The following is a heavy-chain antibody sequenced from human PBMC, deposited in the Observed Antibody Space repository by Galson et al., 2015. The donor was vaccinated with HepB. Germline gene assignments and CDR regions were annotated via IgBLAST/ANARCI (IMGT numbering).Heavy chain of an antibody. V-gene: IGHV6-1*01. CDR3: ARDLPSGIAAAGSDYYYYGMDV. D-gene: IGHD6-13*01. J-gene: IGHJ6*02. Sequence: CAISGDSVSSNSAAWNWIRQSPSRGLEWLGRTYYRSKWYNGYAVSVKSRITINPDTSKNQFSLQLNSVTPEDTAVYYCARDLPSGIAAAGSDYYYYGMDVWGQGTTVTASS. CDR1: GDSVSSNSAA. CDR2: TYYRSKWYN.